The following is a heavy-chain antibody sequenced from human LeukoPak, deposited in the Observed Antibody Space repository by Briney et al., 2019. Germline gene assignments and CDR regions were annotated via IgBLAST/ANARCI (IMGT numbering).Heavy chain of an antibody. CDR3: TTDRSDGSGWPGPVDY. CDR1: GFTFSNAW. CDR2: IKSKTDGGTT. Sequence: PGGSLRLSCAASGFTFSNAWMSWVRQAPGKGLEWVGRIKSKTDGGTTDYAAPVKGRFTISRDDSKNTLYLQMNGLKTEDTAVYYCTTDRSDGSGWPGPVDYWGRGTLVTVSS. V-gene: IGHV3-15*01. D-gene: IGHD6-19*01. J-gene: IGHJ4*02.